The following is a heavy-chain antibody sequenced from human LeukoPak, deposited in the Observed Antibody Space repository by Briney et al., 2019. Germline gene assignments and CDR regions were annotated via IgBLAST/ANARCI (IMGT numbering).Heavy chain of an antibody. CDR2: IIPIFGAA. V-gene: IGHV1-69*13. J-gene: IGHJ4*02. D-gene: IGHD6-19*01. CDR3: ARYYSGWYYFDY. Sequence: ASVKVSCKASGGTFSSYAISWVRQAPGQGLEWMGGIIPIFGAANYAQKFQGRVTITADESTSTAYMELSSLRSEDTAVYYCARYYSGWYYFDYWGQGTLVTVSS. CDR1: GGTFSSYA.